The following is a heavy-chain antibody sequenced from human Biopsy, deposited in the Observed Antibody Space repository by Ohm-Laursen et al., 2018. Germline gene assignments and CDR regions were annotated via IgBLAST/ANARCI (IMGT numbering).Heavy chain of an antibody. CDR3: ARLGSGDYFPTFFDF. J-gene: IGHJ4*02. CDR2: IFYSANT. D-gene: IGHD5-12*01. V-gene: IGHV4-31*03. CDR1: GVSINGGRYY. Sequence: TLSLTCTVSGVSINGGRYYWNWIRHHPGKGLEWIGNIFYSANTYYNPSLKSRVTISVGTSKNQFSLKLSSATAADTAVYYCARLGSGDYFPTFFDFWGQGALVTVSS.